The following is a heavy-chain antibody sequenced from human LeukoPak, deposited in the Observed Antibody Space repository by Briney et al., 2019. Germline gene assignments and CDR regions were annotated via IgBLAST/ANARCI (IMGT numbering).Heavy chain of an antibody. J-gene: IGHJ3*01. CDR3: ARAAIVVVIAIPGGNDAFDF. CDR2: ISAYNGNT. Sequence: ASVKVSCKASGYTFTSYGISWVRQAPGQGLEWMGWISAYNGNTNYAQKLQGRVTMTTDTSTSTAYMELRSLRSDDTAVYYCARAAIVVVIAIPGGNDAFDFWGQGTMVTVSS. D-gene: IGHD2-21*01. V-gene: IGHV1-18*01. CDR1: GYTFTSYG.